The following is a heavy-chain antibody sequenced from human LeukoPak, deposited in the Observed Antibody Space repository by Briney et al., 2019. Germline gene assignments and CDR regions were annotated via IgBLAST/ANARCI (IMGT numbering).Heavy chain of an antibody. D-gene: IGHD6-19*01. Sequence: GGSLRLSCAASRFTFSSYDMYWVRQAPGKGLEWVSHISESGTTIYYADSVKGRFTISRDNTKNSLYLQMNSLRAEDTAIYYCARDSQWRAFDIWGQGTMVTVSS. V-gene: IGHV3-48*03. CDR1: RFTFSSYD. CDR2: ISESGTTI. J-gene: IGHJ3*02. CDR3: ARDSQWRAFDI.